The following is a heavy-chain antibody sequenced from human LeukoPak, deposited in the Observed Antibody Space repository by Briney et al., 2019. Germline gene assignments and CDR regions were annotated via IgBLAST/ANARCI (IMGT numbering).Heavy chain of an antibody. CDR3: AKDDYGDYGWPIDY. Sequence: PPGGSLRLSCAASGFTFNNYVMTWVRQTPGKGLEWVSAISGSGGSTYYADSVKGRFTISRDNSKNTLYLQMNSLRAKDTALYYCAKDDYGDYGWPIDYWGQGTLVTVSA. CDR2: ISGSGGST. V-gene: IGHV3-23*01. CDR1: GFTFNNYV. J-gene: IGHJ4*02. D-gene: IGHD4-17*01.